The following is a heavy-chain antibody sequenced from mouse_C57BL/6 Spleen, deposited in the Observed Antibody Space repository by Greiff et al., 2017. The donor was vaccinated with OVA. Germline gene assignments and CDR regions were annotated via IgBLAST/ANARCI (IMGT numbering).Heavy chain of an antibody. CDR2: INPSNGGT. D-gene: IGHD2-3*01. CDR1: GYTFTSYW. CDR3: ARSPRYDGYYPFDY. Sequence: QVQLQQPGAELVRPGSSVKLSCKASGYTFTSYWMDWVKQRPGQGLEWIGNINPSNGGTNYNEKFKSKATLTVDKSSSTAYMQLSSLTSEDSAVYYCARSPRYDGYYPFDYWGQGTTLTVSS. J-gene: IGHJ2*01. V-gene: IGHV1-53*01.